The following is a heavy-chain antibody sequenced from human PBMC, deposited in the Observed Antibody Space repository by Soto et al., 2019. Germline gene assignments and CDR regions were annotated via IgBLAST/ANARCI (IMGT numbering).Heavy chain of an antibody. V-gene: IGHV4-38-2*02. J-gene: IGHJ2*01. CDR2: FYHGEST. Sequence: SEILSPTFTVSCYSIRSGWYWGWIRQPPGKGLEWIASFYHGESTFFNPSLKSRVSISEDTSKKQFSLKLRSVTAVDTAVFYCARGSSTPYWYFDFWGRGTMVTVSS. CDR1: CYSIRSGWY. CDR3: ARGSSTPYWYFDF. D-gene: IGHD2-15*01.